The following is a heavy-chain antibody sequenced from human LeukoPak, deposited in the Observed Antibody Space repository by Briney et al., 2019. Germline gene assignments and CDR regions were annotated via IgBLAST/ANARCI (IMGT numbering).Heavy chain of an antibody. J-gene: IGHJ4*02. D-gene: IGHD1-7*01. V-gene: IGHV4-30-2*01. CDR2: IYHSGST. CDR1: GGSISSGGYY. CDR3: ATLPNWNYVTDY. Sequence: NPSQTLSLTCTVSGGSISSGGYYWSWIRQPPGKGLERIGYIYHSGSTYYNPSLKSRVTISVDRSKNQFSLKLSSVTAADTAVYYCATLPNWNYVTDYWGQGTLVTVSS.